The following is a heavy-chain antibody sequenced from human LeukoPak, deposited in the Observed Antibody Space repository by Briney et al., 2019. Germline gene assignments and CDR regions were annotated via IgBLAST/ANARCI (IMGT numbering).Heavy chain of an antibody. CDR1: GGSISSYY. CDR2: IYYSGST. J-gene: IGHJ4*02. Sequence: SETLSLTCTVSGGSISSYYWSWIRQPPGKGLEWIAYIYYSGSTNYNPSLKSRVTISVDTSKNQFSLKLSSVTAADTAVYYCARTYYDYIWGSYLHFDYWGQGTLVTVSS. D-gene: IGHD3-16*02. V-gene: IGHV4-59*01. CDR3: ARTYYDYIWGSYLHFDY.